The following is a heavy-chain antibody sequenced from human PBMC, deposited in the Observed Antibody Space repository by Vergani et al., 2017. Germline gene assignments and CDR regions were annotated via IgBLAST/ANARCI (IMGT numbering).Heavy chain of an antibody. CDR3: ADLYGDDGFSPF. Sequence: EVQLVESGGGLVQPGGSLRLSCAASGFTFSSYSMNWVRQAPGKGLEWVSYISSSSSTIYYADSVKGRFTISRDNAKNSLYLQINSLRAEDTAFYYCADLYGDDGFSPFWGQGTLVTVSS. CDR1: GFTFSSYS. J-gene: IGHJ4*02. D-gene: IGHD2-21*01. CDR2: ISSSSSTI. V-gene: IGHV3-48*01.